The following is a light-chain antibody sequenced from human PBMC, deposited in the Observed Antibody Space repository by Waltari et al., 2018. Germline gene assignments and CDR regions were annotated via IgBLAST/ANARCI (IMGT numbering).Light chain of an antibody. CDR2: RDD. Sequence: QSVLTQPPSVSGAPGQSVTIACTWSSSNTGAGYSVHWYQEIPGSGPKVLIYRDDNRPSGVPGRFSGSKSSPSASLSVTGLHAEDEADYFCQSYDRDLNAVLFGGGTKLTVL. CDR1: SSNTGAGYS. CDR3: QSYDRDLNAVL. V-gene: IGLV1-40*01. J-gene: IGLJ2*01.